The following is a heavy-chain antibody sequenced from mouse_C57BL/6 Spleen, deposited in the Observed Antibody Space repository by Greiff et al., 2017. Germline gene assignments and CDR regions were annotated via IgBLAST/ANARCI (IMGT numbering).Heavy chain of an antibody. CDR2: FYPGSGSI. CDR3: ARHEDDDYDEGGAMDY. J-gene: IGHJ4*01. Sequence: QVQLQQSGAELVKPGASVKLSCKASGYTFTEYTIHWVKQRSGQGLEWIGWFYPGSGSIKYNEKFKDKATLTADKSSSAVYMELSRLTSEDSAVYFGARHEDDDYDEGGAMDYWGQGTSVTVSS. V-gene: IGHV1-62-2*01. CDR1: GYTFTEYT. D-gene: IGHD2-4*01.